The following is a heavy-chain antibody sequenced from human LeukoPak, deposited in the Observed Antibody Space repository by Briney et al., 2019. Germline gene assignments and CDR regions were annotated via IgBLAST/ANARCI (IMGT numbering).Heavy chain of an antibody. V-gene: IGHV4-31*03. J-gene: IGHJ4*02. Sequence: PSQTLSLTCTVSGASISSGGYYWXXLRQHPAKXLXWXXXIYYTGSTYYNPSLKSRVTMSVDTSKNQFSLTLSSVTAADTGVYYCANHCSGGTCYRYYFDHWGQGTLVTVSA. CDR3: ANHCSGGTCYRYYFDH. D-gene: IGHD2-15*01. CDR1: GASISSGGYY. CDR2: IYYTGST.